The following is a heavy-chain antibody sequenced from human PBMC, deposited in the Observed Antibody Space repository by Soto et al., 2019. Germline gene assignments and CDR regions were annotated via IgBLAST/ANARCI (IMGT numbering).Heavy chain of an antibody. CDR1: GFTFNSHA. D-gene: IGHD2-15*01. Sequence: EVQLLASGGGLVQPGGSLRLSCAASGFTFNSHATNWVRQAPGKGLEWVSPITGSGDSTYYADSVKGRFTISRDNTKNALYVETDSLRAEDPGICCCLSEGNGGKPWDYWGQGTMVTVSS. CDR3: LSEGNGGKPWDY. J-gene: IGHJ4*02. V-gene: IGHV3-23*01. CDR2: ITGSGDST.